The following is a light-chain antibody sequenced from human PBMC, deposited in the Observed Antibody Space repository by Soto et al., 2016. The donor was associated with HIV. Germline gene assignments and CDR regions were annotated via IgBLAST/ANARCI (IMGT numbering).Light chain of an antibody. Sequence: DIQMTQSPSSLSASVGDRVTITCRASQSISSYLNWYQQKPGKAPKLLIYAASSLQSGVPSRFSGSGSGTDFTLTISSLQPEDFATYYCQQYYSTLPTFGGGTKVEIK. CDR3: QQYYSTLPT. J-gene: IGKJ4*01. V-gene: IGKV1-39*01. CDR1: QSISSY. CDR2: AAS.